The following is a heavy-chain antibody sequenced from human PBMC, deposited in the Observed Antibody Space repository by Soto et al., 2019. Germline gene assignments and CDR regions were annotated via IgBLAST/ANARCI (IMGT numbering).Heavy chain of an antibody. Sequence: SLKGSCKASGFTFTSAPVQWVLQTRVQRLEWIGWIVVGSGATTYAQKFQERVTITRDMSTSTVHMELSSLRSEDTAVYYCARVLEVATIGYWFDPWGQGSLVTVSS. J-gene: IGHJ5*02. D-gene: IGHD5-12*01. CDR2: IVVGSGAT. CDR3: ARVLEVATIGYWFDP. V-gene: IGHV1-58*01. CDR1: GFTFTSAP.